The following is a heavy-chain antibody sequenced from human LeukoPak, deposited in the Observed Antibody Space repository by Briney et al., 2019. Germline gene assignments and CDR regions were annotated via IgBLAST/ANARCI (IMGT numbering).Heavy chain of an antibody. V-gene: IGHV3-43D*03. J-gene: IGHJ4*02. Sequence: GGSLRLSCAASGFSFNDYAMHWVRQVPGKGLEWVSLISWDGGSTYYADSVKGRFIISRDNSKNSLYLQMNSLRPEDTAFYYCAKDRLCYYSSGSYLDYWGQGTLVTVSS. CDR3: AKDRLCYYSSGSYLDY. D-gene: IGHD3-10*01. CDR1: GFSFNDYA. CDR2: ISWDGGST.